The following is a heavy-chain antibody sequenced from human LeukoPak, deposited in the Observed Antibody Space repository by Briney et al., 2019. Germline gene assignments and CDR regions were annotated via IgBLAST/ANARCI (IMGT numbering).Heavy chain of an antibody. CDR3: ASRSSVAASGPG. CDR2: ISSSRSSI. D-gene: IGHD2-15*01. Sequence: GGSLRLSCAASGFTFSSYWMSWVRQAPGKGLEWVSYISSSRSSIYHADSVKGRFTISRDSAKNSLYLQMSSLRAEDTALYYCASRSSVAASGPGWGQGTLVTVSS. V-gene: IGHV3-48*04. J-gene: IGHJ4*02. CDR1: GFTFSSYW.